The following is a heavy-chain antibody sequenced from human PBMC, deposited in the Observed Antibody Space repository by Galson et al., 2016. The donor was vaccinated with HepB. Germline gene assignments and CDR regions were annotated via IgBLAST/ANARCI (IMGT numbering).Heavy chain of an antibody. CDR2: IYSGGTT. CDR3: ARDRDYTNAFDI. J-gene: IGHJ3*02. V-gene: IGHV3-53*01. CDR1: GLSVSNNY. Sequence: SLRLSCAASGLSVSNNYMGWVRKAPGKGLGWVPVIYSGGTTYYADPVKGRFTISRNNAKNTLYLQMNSLRAGDTAAYYCARDRDYTNAFDIWGKGQWSPSL. D-gene: IGHD4-11*01.